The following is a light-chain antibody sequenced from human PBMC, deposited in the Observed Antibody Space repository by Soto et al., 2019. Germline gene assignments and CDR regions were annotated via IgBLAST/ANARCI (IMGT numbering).Light chain of an antibody. CDR1: SSDVGGYNY. CDR3: SSYTGGNPSYV. Sequence: QSALTQPASVSGSPGQSITISCTGTSSDVGGYNYVSWYQQHPGKAPKLIIFDVSDRPSGVSNRFSGSKSGNTASLTISGLQAEDEADYYCSSYTGGNPSYVFGTGTKVTVL. J-gene: IGLJ1*01. CDR2: DVS. V-gene: IGLV2-14*01.